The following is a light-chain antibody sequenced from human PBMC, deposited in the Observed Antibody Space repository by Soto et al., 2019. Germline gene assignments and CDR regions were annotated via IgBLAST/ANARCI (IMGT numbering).Light chain of an antibody. CDR3: ATWDSSLTGEV. CDR1: SFNFANNY. Sequence: QSVLTQPPSVSAAPGQKVTISCSGSSFNFANNYVSWFQQLPGTAPQLLIYDSNKRPSGIPDRFSGSKSGTSATLDITGLQTGDEADYYCATWDSSLTGEVFGGGTKLTVL. J-gene: IGLJ2*01. CDR2: DSN. V-gene: IGLV1-51*01.